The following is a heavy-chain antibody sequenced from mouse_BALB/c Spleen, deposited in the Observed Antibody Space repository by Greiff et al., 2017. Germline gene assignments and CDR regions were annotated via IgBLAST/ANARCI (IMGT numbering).Heavy chain of an antibody. CDR2: IDPENGNT. D-gene: IGHD2-2*01. CDR3: ARGIYYGYDFDY. CDR1: GFNIKDYY. V-gene: IGHV14-1*02. Sequence: DVKLEESGAELVRPGALVKLSCKASGFNIKDYYMHWVKQRPEQGLEWIGWIDPENGNTIYDPKFQGKASITADTSSNTAYLQLSSLTSEDTAVYYCARGIYYGYDFDYWGQGTTLTVSS. J-gene: IGHJ2*01.